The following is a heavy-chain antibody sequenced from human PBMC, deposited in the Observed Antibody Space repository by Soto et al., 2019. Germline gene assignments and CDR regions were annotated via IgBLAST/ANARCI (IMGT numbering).Heavy chain of an antibody. CDR3: ARGAGDSRGYSGGHFDY. Sequence: QVQLQESGPGLVKPSQTLSLTCTVSGDSVSSGDHYWSWIRQPPGKGLEWIGYIYSRGYTYYNPSLKSRVIRSLNASEDQFSLKLSSVTAADTAVYYCARGAGDSRGYSGGHFDYWGQGTLVIVSS. CDR2: IYSRGYT. V-gene: IGHV4-30-4*01. D-gene: IGHD3-22*01. CDR1: GDSVSSGDHY. J-gene: IGHJ4*02.